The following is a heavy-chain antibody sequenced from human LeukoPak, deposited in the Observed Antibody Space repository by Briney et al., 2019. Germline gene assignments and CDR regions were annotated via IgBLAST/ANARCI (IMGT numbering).Heavy chain of an antibody. CDR1: LGSIRSSSYY. Sequence: PSETLSLTRIVSLGSIRSSSYYWRWIRHPPGKGLEGIGCIYYSGSPYYNPPLKGRVTISVDTHKNQFSLNLRSLTAADTAVYYCARPDCVEAEFGGDCPRGWFDPWGQGTLVTVSS. CDR3: ARPDCVEAEFGGDCPRGWFDP. J-gene: IGHJ5*02. V-gene: IGHV4-39*01. CDR2: IYYSGSP. D-gene: IGHD2-21*01.